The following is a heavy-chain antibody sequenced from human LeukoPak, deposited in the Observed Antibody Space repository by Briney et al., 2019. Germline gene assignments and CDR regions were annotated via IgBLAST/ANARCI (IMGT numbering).Heavy chain of an antibody. V-gene: IGHV1-8*01. CDR1: GYTFTIYD. CDR2: MNPNSGNT. J-gene: IGHJ4*02. Sequence: GASVTVSCKASGYTFTIYDINWVRQAGGQGLEWMGWMNPNSGNTGYAQKFQGRVTMTRNTSISTAYMELSSLRSEDTAVYYCASNPDYYDSSGYYYGWGQGTLVTVSS. D-gene: IGHD3-22*01. CDR3: ASNPDYYDSSGYYYG.